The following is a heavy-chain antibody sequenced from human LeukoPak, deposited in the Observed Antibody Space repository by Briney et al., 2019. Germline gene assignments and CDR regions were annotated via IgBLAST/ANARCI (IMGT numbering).Heavy chain of an antibody. CDR3: ARGQGSGWTRGFYFDY. CDR1: GGSISSYY. Sequence: SETLSLTCTVSGGSISSYYWSWIRQPAGKGLEWIGRIYTSGSTNYNPSLKSRVTISVDTSKNQFSLKLSSVTAADTAVYYCARGQGSGWTRGFYFDYWGQGTLVTVSS. J-gene: IGHJ4*02. V-gene: IGHV4-4*07. D-gene: IGHD6-19*01. CDR2: IYTSGST.